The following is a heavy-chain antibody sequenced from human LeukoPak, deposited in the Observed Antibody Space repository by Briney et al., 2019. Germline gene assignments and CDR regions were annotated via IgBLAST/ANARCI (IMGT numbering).Heavy chain of an antibody. CDR3: ARLGGVVLYYYYYMDV. J-gene: IGHJ6*03. CDR1: GYTFTGYY. D-gene: IGHD3-3*01. CDR2: INPNSGGT. Sequence: AASVKVSCKASGYTFTGYYMHWVRQAPGQGLEWMGWINPNSGGTNYAQKFQGWITMTRDTSISTAYMELSRLRSDDTAVYYCARLGGVVLYYYYYMDVWGKGTTVTVSS. V-gene: IGHV1-2*04.